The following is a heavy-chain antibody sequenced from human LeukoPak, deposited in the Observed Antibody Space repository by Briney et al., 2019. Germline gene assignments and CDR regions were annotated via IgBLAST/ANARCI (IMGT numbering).Heavy chain of an antibody. CDR3: AKIVPATYYYYYYMDV. D-gene: IGHD2-2*01. Sequence: SETLSLTCAVYGGSFSGYYWGWIRQPPGKGLEWIGSIYHSGSTYYNPSLKGRVTISLDTSKNQFSLKLSSVTAADTAVYYCAKIVPATYYYYYYMDVWGKGTTVTVSS. V-gene: IGHV4-38-2*01. CDR1: GGSFSGYY. CDR2: IYHSGST. J-gene: IGHJ6*03.